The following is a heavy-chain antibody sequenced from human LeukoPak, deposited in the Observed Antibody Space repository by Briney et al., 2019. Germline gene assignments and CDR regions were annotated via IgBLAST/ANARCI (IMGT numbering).Heavy chain of an antibody. CDR3: ARGHKGLEV. J-gene: IGHJ6*02. V-gene: IGHV4-59*01. CDR2: NSGTI. Sequence: PSETLSLTCSVSGASISAYYWSWIRQPPGKGLEWIGYNSGTINYNPSLMSRVTISVDSSKNQFSLRLSSVTAADTAVYFCARGHKGLEVWGQGATVPSP. CDR1: GASISAYY.